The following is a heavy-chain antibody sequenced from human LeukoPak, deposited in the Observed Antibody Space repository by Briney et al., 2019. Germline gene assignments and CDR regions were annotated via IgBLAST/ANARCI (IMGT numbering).Heavy chain of an antibody. J-gene: IGHJ1*01. V-gene: IGHV1-24*01. CDR3: ATPGSGSYYPSWVYQH. CDR1: GYTLTELS. D-gene: IGHD3-10*01. Sequence: ASVKVSCKVSGYTLTELSMHWVRQAPGKGLEWMGGFDPEDGETIYAQKFQGRVTMTEDTSTDTAYMELSSPRSEDTAVYYCATPGSGSYYPSWVYQHWGQGTLVTVSS. CDR2: FDPEDGET.